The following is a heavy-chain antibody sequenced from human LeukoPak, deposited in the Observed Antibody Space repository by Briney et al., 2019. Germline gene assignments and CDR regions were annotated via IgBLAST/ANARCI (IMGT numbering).Heavy chain of an antibody. D-gene: IGHD4-17*01. CDR1: GYSFTTYW. V-gene: IGHV5-51*01. CDR2: IYPGDSDT. J-gene: IGHJ3*02. Sequence: GESLKISCKASGYSFTTYWIGWVRQMPGKGLEWMGIIYPGDSDTRYSPSFQGQVTISADKSISTAYLQWSSLKASDTAMYYCAREDPSHGDDAFDIWGQGTMVTVSS. CDR3: AREDPSHGDDAFDI.